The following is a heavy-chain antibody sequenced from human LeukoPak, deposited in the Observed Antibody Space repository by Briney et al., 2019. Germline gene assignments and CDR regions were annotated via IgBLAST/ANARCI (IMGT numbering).Heavy chain of an antibody. CDR2: IIPIFGTA. CDR1: GCTFTNHA. D-gene: IGHD1-1*01. V-gene: IGHV1-69*05. CDR3: ASRELESGWHYHSYMDV. Sequence: ASVKVSCKPSGCTFTNHAISWVRQAPGQGLEWKGGIIPIFGTADYAQKVQGSVTITTDESTRTAYMELSSLGSEDTAVYYCASRELESGWHYHSYMDVWGKGTAVTVSS. J-gene: IGHJ6*03.